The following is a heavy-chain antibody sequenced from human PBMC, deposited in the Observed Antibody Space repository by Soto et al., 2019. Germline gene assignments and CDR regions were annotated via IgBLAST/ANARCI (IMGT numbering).Heavy chain of an antibody. J-gene: IGHJ4*02. CDR3: ARASNYYDSSGYQYYLDY. D-gene: IGHD3-22*01. V-gene: IGHV4-30-2*01. CDR1: GGSISSGGYS. Sequence: PSETLSLTCAVSGGSISSGGYSWSWIRQPPGKGLEWIGYIYHSGSTYYNPSLKSRVTTSVDRSKNQFSLKLSSVTAADTAVYYCARASNYYDSSGYQYYLDYWGQGTLVTAPQ. CDR2: IYHSGST.